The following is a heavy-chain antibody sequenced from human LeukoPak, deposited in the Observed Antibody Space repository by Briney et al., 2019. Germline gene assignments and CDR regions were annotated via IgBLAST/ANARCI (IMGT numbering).Heavy chain of an antibody. V-gene: IGHV3-23*01. CDR1: GFTFSSYA. CDR2: ISGSGGNT. D-gene: IGHD6-13*01. J-gene: IGHJ4*02. Sequence: SGGSLRLSCAASGFTFSSYAMTWVRQAPGKGLEWLSGISGSGGNTNYADSVQGRFTISRDNSKNTMYLQMSSLRAGDTAVYYCAKPRHGSSWYYFDSWGQGTLVTVSS. CDR3: AKPRHGSSWYYFDS.